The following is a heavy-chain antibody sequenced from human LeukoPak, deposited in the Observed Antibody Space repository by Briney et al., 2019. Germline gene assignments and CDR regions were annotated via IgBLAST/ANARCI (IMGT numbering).Heavy chain of an antibody. J-gene: IGHJ4*02. D-gene: IGHD2-21*02. CDR1: GGTFSSYA. V-gene: IGHV1-69*13. CDR2: IIPIFGTA. Sequence: ASVEVSCKASGGTFSSYAISWVRQAPGQGLEWMGGIIPIFGTANYAQKFQGRVTITADESTSTAYMELSSLRSEDTAVYYCARDYGDDPEYYFDYWGQGTLVTVSS. CDR3: ARDYGDDPEYYFDY.